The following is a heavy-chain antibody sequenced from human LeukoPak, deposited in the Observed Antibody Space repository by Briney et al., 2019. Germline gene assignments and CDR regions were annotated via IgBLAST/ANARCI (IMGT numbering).Heavy chain of an antibody. Sequence: GSSVKVSCKASGGTFSSYAISWVRQAPGQGLEWMGGIIPIFGTANYAQKFQGRVTITADESTSTAYMELSSLSSEDTAVYYCAREVVVAATYNWFDPWGQGTLVTVSS. J-gene: IGHJ5*02. V-gene: IGHV1-69*01. D-gene: IGHD2-15*01. CDR1: GGTFSSYA. CDR3: AREVVVAATYNWFDP. CDR2: IIPIFGTA.